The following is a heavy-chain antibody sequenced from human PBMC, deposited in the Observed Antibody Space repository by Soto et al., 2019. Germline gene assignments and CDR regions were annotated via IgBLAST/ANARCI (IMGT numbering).Heavy chain of an antibody. CDR1: GYTFPAYG. J-gene: IGHJ5*02. D-gene: IGHD7-27*01. CDR2: INAYNGNT. Sequence: QVQLVQSGVEVKNPGASVKASAKASGYTFPAYGLSWLRRPPGQGLEWMGWINAYNGNTNYAQKLQGRVTMTTDTSTSTAYMELRSLTSDDTAAYYCARDSPPNYLWGQGTLVTVSS. V-gene: IGHV1-18*01. CDR3: ARDSPPNYL.